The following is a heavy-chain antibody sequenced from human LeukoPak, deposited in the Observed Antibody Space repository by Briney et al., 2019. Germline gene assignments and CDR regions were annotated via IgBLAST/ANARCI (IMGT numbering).Heavy chain of an antibody. CDR2: ISSSGSTI. V-gene: IGHV3-11*01. CDR3: ARELGYCSSTSCYNYYYGMDV. J-gene: IGHJ6*02. Sequence: GGSLRLSCAASGFTFSDYYMSWIRQAPGKGLEWVSYISSSGSTIYYADSVKGRFTISRDNAKNSLYLQMNSLRAEDTAAYYCARELGYCSSTSCYNYYYGMDVWGQGTTVTVSS. CDR1: GFTFSDYY. D-gene: IGHD2-2*02.